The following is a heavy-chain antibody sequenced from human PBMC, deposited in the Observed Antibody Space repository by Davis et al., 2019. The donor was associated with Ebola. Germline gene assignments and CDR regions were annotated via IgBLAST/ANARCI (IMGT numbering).Heavy chain of an antibody. CDR2: ISSSSSYI. J-gene: IGHJ3*02. Sequence: GGSLRLSCAASGFTFSSYSMNWVRQAPGKGLEWVSSISSSSSYIYYADSVKGRFTISRDNAKNSLYLQMNSLRAEDTAVYYCARDQGGENWNDAADAFDIWGQGTMVTVSS. V-gene: IGHV3-21*01. D-gene: IGHD1-1*01. CDR3: ARDQGGENWNDAADAFDI. CDR1: GFTFSSYS.